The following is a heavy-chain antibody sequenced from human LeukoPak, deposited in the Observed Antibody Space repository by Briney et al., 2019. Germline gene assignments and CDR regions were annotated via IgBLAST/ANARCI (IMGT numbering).Heavy chain of an antibody. Sequence: PSETLSLTCAVYGGSFSGYYWGWIRQPPGKGLEWIGSFYHGGSTYYNPSLKSRVSISVDTSKNQFSLKLSSVTAADTAVYYCARAQFVRGYYYYYYMDVWGKGTTVTVSS. CDR2: FYHGGST. CDR3: ARAQFVRGYYYYYYMDV. J-gene: IGHJ6*03. V-gene: IGHV4-38-2*01. D-gene: IGHD6-6*01. CDR1: GGSFSGYY.